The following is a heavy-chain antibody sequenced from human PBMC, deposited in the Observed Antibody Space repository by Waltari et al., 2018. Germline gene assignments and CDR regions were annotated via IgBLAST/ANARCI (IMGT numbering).Heavy chain of an antibody. CDR1: GGSFSGYY. CDR2: IKHSGST. V-gene: IGHV4-34*01. Sequence: QVQLQQWGAGLLKPSETLSLTCAVYGGSFSGYYWSWIRQPQGKGLEWIGKIKHSGSTNYNPSLKGRVTISVDTSKNQFSLKRSSVTAADTAVYYCARAFQRGDYFSRAFDIWGQGTMVTVSS. D-gene: IGHD3-22*01. CDR3: ARAFQRGDYFSRAFDI. J-gene: IGHJ3*02.